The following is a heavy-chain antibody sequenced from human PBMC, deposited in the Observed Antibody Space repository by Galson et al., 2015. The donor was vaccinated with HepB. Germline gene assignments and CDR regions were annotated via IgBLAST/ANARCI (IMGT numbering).Heavy chain of an antibody. Sequence: QSGAEVKKPGESLKISCKGSGYSFTSCWIGWVRQMPGKGLEWVGIIFPADSDTRYSPSFQGQVTISADKSISTAYLQWSSLEASDTAIYYCARDFYGGDNYYGMDVWGQGTTVTVSS. V-gene: IGHV5-51*01. J-gene: IGHJ6*02. CDR1: GYSFTSCW. CDR2: IFPADSDT. D-gene: IGHD3-16*01. CDR3: ARDFYGGDNYYGMDV.